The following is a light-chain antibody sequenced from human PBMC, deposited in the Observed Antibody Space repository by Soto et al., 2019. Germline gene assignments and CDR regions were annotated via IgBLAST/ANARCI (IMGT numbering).Light chain of an antibody. J-gene: IGKJ4*01. V-gene: IGKV3-11*01. Sequence: IVLTQSPATLSLSPGEGVTLSCRASQSVNKALSWYQQKSGQAPRLLIYDASKRATGIPARFGGSGFGTDFTLTISSLEPEDFATYYCQQRSKWPLTFGRGTKVEIK. CDR2: DAS. CDR3: QQRSKWPLT. CDR1: QSVNKA.